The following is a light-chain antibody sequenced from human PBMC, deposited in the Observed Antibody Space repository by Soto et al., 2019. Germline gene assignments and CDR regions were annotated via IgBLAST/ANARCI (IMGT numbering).Light chain of an antibody. V-gene: IGLV2-14*01. CDR1: SSDVGGYNY. Sequence: QSALTQPASVSGSPGQSITISCTGTSSDVGGYNYVSWYQQHPGKAPKLTIYEVSNRPSGVSNRFSGSKSGNTASLTISGLQAEDEADYYCNSYTSSTTQVFGGGTKLTVL. CDR2: EVS. CDR3: NSYTSSTTQV. J-gene: IGLJ3*02.